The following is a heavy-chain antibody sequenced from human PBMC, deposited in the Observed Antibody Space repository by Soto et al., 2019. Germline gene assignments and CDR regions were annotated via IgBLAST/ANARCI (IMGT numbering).Heavy chain of an antibody. D-gene: IGHD3-10*01. CDR1: GYTFTSYY. J-gene: IGHJ4*02. CDR3: ARDGTMVRGVMSDY. Sequence: GASVKVSCKTSGYTFTSYYMHWVRQAPGQGLDWMGMINPSGGSRSYAQKFQGRVTMTRDTSTSTVYMELSSLRSEDTAVYYCARDGTMVRGVMSDYWGQGTLVTSPQ. CDR2: INPSGGSR. V-gene: IGHV1-46*03.